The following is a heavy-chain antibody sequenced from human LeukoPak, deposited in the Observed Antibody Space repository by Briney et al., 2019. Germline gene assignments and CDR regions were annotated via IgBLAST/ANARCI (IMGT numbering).Heavy chain of an antibody. V-gene: IGHV3-23*01. Sequence: GGSLRLSCLASGFTFSTYGMNWVRQAPGKGLEWVSSLSGSGEATYYADSVKGRFTISRDNSKNTLYLQMNSLRVEDTAVYYCANSPGPRSGVLDYWGQGTLVTVSS. CDR3: ANSPGPRSGVLDY. CDR2: LSGSGEAT. J-gene: IGHJ4*02. D-gene: IGHD6-19*01. CDR1: GFTFSTYG.